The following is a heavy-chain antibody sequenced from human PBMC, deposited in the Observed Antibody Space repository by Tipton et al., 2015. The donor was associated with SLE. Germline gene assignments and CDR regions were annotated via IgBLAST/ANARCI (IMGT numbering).Heavy chain of an antibody. Sequence: TLSLTCAVSGGSISSSNWWSWVRQPPGKGLEWIGEIYHSGSTNYNPSLKSRVTIPEDTSKKQFSLKLSSVTAADTAVYYCARVGFYFDYWGQGTLVTVSS. CDR2: IYHSGST. J-gene: IGHJ4*02. V-gene: IGHV4-4*02. CDR1: GGSISSSNW. CDR3: ARVGFYFDY. D-gene: IGHD1-26*01.